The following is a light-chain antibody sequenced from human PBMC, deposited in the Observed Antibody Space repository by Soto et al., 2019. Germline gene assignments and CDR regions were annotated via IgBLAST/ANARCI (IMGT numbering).Light chain of an antibody. CDR3: QRYISAPFT. J-gene: IGKJ3*01. Sequence: DIKMTQSPSSLSASVGDRVTITCRATQGISNYLAWYQQKPGKVPKLLIYSASTLQSGVPSRFIGSGSGTDFTLTISNLQPEDVAAYYCQRYISAPFTFGPGTDVDIK. CDR2: SAS. V-gene: IGKV1-27*01. CDR1: QGISNY.